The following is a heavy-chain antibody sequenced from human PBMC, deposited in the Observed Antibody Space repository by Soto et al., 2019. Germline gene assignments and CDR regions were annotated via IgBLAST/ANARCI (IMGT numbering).Heavy chain of an antibody. Sequence: GESLKISCDASAYIFTNFWIIWVRQVPGKGLEYVGRIDPIDPSTNYSPSFQGHVTISADTSISTAYLQWASLTASDTAMYFCAREYSGYDPYGMDVWGQGTTVTVSS. V-gene: IGHV5-10-1*01. CDR3: AREYSGYDPYGMDV. CDR2: IDPIDPST. J-gene: IGHJ6*02. CDR1: AYIFTNFW. D-gene: IGHD5-12*01.